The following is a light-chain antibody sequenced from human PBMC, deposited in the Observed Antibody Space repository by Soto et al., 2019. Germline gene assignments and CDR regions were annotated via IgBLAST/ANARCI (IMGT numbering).Light chain of an antibody. CDR2: GAS. CDR3: QQYNNWPPWT. Sequence: EIVMTQSPATLSMSPGERATLSCRASQSVSNNLAWYQQKPGQAPRLLIYGASTRDTGIPARFSGSGSGTEFTLNISSLQAEDFSVYYCQQYNNWPPWTFGQGTKVDIK. J-gene: IGKJ1*01. CDR1: QSVSNN. V-gene: IGKV3-15*01.